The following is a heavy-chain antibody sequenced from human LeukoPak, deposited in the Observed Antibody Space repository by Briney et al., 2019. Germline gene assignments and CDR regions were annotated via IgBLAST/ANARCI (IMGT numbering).Heavy chain of an antibody. CDR2: IYYTGST. Sequence: SETLSLTCTVSGGSISSYYWSWIRQPPGKGLEWIGYIYYTGSTNYNPSLKSRVTISVDTSKNQFSLKLSSVTVADTAVYYCARAKYSSGTFDYWGQGTLVTVSS. J-gene: IGHJ4*02. CDR1: GGSISSYY. V-gene: IGHV4-59*01. CDR3: ARAKYSSGTFDY. D-gene: IGHD6-19*01.